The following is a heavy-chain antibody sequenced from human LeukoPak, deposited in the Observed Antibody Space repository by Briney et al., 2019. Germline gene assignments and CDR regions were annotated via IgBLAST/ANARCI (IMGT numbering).Heavy chain of an antibody. V-gene: IGHV4-34*01. CDR3: ARGATIFGVGRLDY. CDR2: INHSGST. D-gene: IGHD3-3*01. J-gene: IGHJ4*02. Sequence: SETLSLTCAVYGGSFSGYYWSWIRQPPGKGLEWIGEINHSGSTNYNPSLKSRVTISVDASKNQFSLKLSSVTAADTAVYYCARGATIFGVGRLDYWGQGTLVTVSS. CDR1: GGSFSGYY.